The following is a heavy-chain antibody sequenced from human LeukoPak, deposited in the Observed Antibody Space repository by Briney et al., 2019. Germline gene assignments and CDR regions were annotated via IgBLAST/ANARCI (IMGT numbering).Heavy chain of an antibody. D-gene: IGHD4-23*01. CDR1: GFTFSSYW. CDR3: ARDGRYGGNWFDP. Sequence: GGSLRLSCAASGFTFSSYWMSWVRQAPGKGLEWVAFIRYDGSNKYYADSVKGRFTISRDNSKNTLYLQMNSLRAEDTAVYYCARDGRYGGNWFDPWGQGTLVTVSS. V-gene: IGHV3-30*02. CDR2: IRYDGSNK. J-gene: IGHJ5*02.